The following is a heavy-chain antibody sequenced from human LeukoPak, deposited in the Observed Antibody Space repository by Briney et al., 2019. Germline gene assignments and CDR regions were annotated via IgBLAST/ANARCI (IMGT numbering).Heavy chain of an antibody. CDR1: GGTFSSYA. CDR2: IIPILGLA. D-gene: IGHD2-15*01. V-gene: IGHV1-69*04. CDR3: ARDFQRRVIVVVVAATHVGGFDY. Sequence: ASVKVSCKASGGTFSSYAISWVRQAPGQGLEWMGRIIPILGLANYAQKFQGRVTITADKSTSTAYMELSSLRSEDTAVYYCARDFQRRVIVVVVAATHVGGFDYWGQGTLVTVSS. J-gene: IGHJ4*02.